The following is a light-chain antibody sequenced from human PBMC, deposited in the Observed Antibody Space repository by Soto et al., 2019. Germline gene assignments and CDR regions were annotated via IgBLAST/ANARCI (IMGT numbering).Light chain of an antibody. CDR3: AAWDDSLNALYV. V-gene: IGLV1-44*01. Sequence: QSVLTQPPSASGTPGQRVTISCSGSSSNIGSNDVHWYQQLPGTAPKLLLYTNNQRPSGVPDRFSASKSGTSASLAISGLQSDDEANYYCAAWDDSLNALYVFGTGTKVTVL. J-gene: IGLJ1*01. CDR1: SSNIGSND. CDR2: TNN.